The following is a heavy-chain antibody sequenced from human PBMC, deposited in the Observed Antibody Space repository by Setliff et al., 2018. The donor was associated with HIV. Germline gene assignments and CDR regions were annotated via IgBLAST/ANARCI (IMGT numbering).Heavy chain of an antibody. CDR2: INPNSGGT. CDR1: GYTFTGYY. J-gene: IGHJ4*02. CDR3: ARVRVGATPLDY. D-gene: IGHD1-26*01. Sequence: GASVKVSCKASGYTFTGYYMHWVRQAPGQGLEWMGWINPNSGGTTHAQKFQGRVAMTRDTSTSTVYMELRSLRSDDTAVYYCARVRVGATPLDYWGQGTLVTVSS. V-gene: IGHV1-2*02.